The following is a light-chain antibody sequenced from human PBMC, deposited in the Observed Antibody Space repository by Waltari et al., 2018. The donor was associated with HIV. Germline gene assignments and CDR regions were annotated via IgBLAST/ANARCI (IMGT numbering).Light chain of an antibody. CDR2: EVS. V-gene: IGLV2-14*01. J-gene: IGLJ3*02. CDR3: SSYTTRSTPDPNWV. CDR1: SSDVGGYNY. Sequence: QSALTQPASVSGSPGQSITISCTGTSSDVGGYNYVSWYPQHPGKAPKLMIFEVSHRPSGVSNRFSGSKSVNAASLTISGLQAEDEADYYCSSYTTRSTPDPNWVFGGGTKLTVL.